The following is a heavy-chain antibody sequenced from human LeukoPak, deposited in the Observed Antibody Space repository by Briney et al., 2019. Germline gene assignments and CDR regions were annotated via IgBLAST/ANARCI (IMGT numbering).Heavy chain of an antibody. Sequence: ASVKVSCKASGYTFTTHYMHWVRQAPGQGLEWMGLINPSGTTTNYAQKFQERVTITRDMSTSTAYMELSSLRSEDTAVYYCAAADFWSGYLVDYWGQGTLVTVSS. V-gene: IGHV1-46*01. D-gene: IGHD3-3*01. J-gene: IGHJ4*02. CDR2: INPSGTTT. CDR1: GYTFTTHY. CDR3: AAADFWSGYLVDY.